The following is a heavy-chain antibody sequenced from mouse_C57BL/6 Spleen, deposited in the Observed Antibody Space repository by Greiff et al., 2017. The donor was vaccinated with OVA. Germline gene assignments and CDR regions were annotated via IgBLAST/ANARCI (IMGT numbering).Heavy chain of an antibody. J-gene: IGHJ2*01. CDR3: ARQGYGSSFDY. Sequence: VQLQQSGAELARPGASVKMSCKASGYTFTSYTMHWVKQRPGQGLEWIGYINPSSGYTKYNQKFKDKATLTADKSSSTAYMQLSSLTSEDSAVYYCARQGYGSSFDYWGQGTTLTGSS. V-gene: IGHV1-4*01. D-gene: IGHD1-1*01. CDR1: GYTFTSYT. CDR2: INPSSGYT.